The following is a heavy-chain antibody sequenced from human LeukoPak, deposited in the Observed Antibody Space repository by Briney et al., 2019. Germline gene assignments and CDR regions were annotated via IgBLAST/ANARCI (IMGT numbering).Heavy chain of an antibody. CDR2: ISSSGGTI. J-gene: IGHJ4*02. CDR3: ARAYYYDSSGYYRAPDY. CDR1: GFTFSSYE. D-gene: IGHD3-22*01. Sequence: GGSLRLSCAASGFTFSSYEMNWVRQAPGKGLEWVSYISSSGGTIYYADSVKGRFTISRDNAKNSLYLQMNSLRAEDTAVYYCARAYYYDSSGYYRAPDYWGQGTLVTVSS. V-gene: IGHV3-48*03.